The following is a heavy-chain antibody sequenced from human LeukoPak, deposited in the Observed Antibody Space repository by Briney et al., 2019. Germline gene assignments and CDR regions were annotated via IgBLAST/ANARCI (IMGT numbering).Heavy chain of an antibody. J-gene: IGHJ3*02. V-gene: IGHV4-34*01. CDR3: AQRALAPGAFDI. CDR2: INHSGST. CDR1: GGSFSGYY. Sequence: PSETLSLTCAVYGGSFSGYYWSWIRQPPGKGLEWIGEINHSGSTNYNPSLKSRVTISVDTSKNQFSLKLSSVTAADTAVYYCAQRALAPGAFDIWGQGTMVTVSS.